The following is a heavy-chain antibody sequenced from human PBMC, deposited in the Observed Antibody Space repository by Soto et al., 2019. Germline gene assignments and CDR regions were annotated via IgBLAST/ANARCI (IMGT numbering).Heavy chain of an antibody. Sequence: PSETLSLTCTVSGGSVSSGSYYWSWIRQPPGKGLEWIGYIYYSGSTNYNPSLRSRVTISVDTSKNQFSLKLSSVTAADTAVYYCARGEGGYSYVSHYYYGMDVWGQGTTVTVSS. D-gene: IGHD5-18*01. CDR3: ARGEGGYSYVSHYYYGMDV. CDR1: GGSVSSGSYY. J-gene: IGHJ6*02. V-gene: IGHV4-61*01. CDR2: IYYSGST.